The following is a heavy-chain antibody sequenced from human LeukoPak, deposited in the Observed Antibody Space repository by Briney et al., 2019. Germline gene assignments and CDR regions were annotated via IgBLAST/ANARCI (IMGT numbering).Heavy chain of an antibody. J-gene: IGHJ6*03. V-gene: IGHV4-61*10. D-gene: IGHD6-19*01. CDR1: GGSISIGSYY. CDR3: ARGRQGEQWLAQFVYYYYLDV. CDR2: IYYSGST. Sequence: SETLSLTCTVSGGSISIGSYYWSWIRQPAGKGLEWIGYIYYSGSTNYNPSLKSRVPISVDTYKNQFSLKLSSVTAADTAVYYCARGRQGEQWLAQFVYYYYLDVWGKGTTVTISS.